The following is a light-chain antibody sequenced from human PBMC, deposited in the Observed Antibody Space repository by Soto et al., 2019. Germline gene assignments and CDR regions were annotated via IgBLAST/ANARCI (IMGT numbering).Light chain of an antibody. Sequence: QSALTQPPSASGSPGQSVTISCTGTSSDVGGYDYVSWYQQHPGKAPKLMIYEITKRPSWVPDRFSGSKSGNTASLTVSGLQAEDEDDYYCSSYAGSNNLVFGGGTKLTVI. CDR2: EIT. J-gene: IGLJ2*01. CDR1: SSDVGGYDY. CDR3: SSYAGSNNLV. V-gene: IGLV2-8*01.